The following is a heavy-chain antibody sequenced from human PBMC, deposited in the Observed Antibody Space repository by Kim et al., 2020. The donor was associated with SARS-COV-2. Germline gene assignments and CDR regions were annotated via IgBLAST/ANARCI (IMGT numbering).Heavy chain of an antibody. Sequence: LKSRVTISVDTSKNQFYLKLSAVTAADTAVYYCARGSNYGPYYYYYYMDVWGKGTTVTVSS. V-gene: IGHV4-34*01. J-gene: IGHJ6*03. CDR3: ARGSNYGPYYYYYYMDV. D-gene: IGHD4-4*01.